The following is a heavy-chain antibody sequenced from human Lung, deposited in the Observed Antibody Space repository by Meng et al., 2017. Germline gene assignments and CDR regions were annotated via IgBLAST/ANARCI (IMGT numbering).Heavy chain of an antibody. V-gene: IGHV1-69*10. CDR2: LIPVLNKA. D-gene: IGHD2/OR15-2a*01. CDR3: ARGRGNQPLFDF. J-gene: IGHJ4*02. CDR1: GGSFSTYT. Sequence: QVKLVQSGAEGKKPGAAGKVACKTSGGSFSTYTFSWVRQAPGQGLEWMGGLIPVLNKAKSAPRFQDRVTFTADETTTTAYMELSSLTFEDTAVYFCARGRGNQPLFDFWGQGTLVTVSS.